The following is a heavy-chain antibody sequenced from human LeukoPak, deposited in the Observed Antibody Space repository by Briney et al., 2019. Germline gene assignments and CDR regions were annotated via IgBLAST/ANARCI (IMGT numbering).Heavy chain of an antibody. D-gene: IGHD3-3*01. Sequence: SETLSLTCAVYGGSFSGYYWGWIRQPPGKGLEWIGSIYYSGSTYYNPSLKSRVTISVDTSKNQFSLKLSSVTAADTAVYYCARLAARVRFLEWLSNWGQGTLVTVSS. CDR3: ARLAARVRFLEWLSN. J-gene: IGHJ4*02. V-gene: IGHV4-39*01. CDR1: GGSFSGYY. CDR2: IYYSGST.